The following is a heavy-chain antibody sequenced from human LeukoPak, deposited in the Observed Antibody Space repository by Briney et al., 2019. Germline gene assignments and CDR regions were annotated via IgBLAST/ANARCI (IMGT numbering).Heavy chain of an antibody. CDR3: ARRKGHFDY. Sequence: GGSLRLSCAASGFTFSSHAMSWVRQAPGRGLEWVSSISQNGRTTYYPDSVRGRLTISRDNSKNTLYLQMNSLRAEDTAVYYCARRKGHFDYWGQGTLVTVSS. V-gene: IGHV3-23*01. CDR1: GFTFSSHA. J-gene: IGHJ4*02. CDR2: ISQNGRTT.